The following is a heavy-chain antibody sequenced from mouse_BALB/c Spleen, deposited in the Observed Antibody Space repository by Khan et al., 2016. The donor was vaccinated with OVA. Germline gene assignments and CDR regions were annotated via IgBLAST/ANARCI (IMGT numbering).Heavy chain of an antibody. Sequence: EVELVESGGGLVNPGGSLKLSCAASGFSFSSYTMSWVRQTPEKRLEWVATISSGSTYTHYPDSVKGRFTISRDNAKNTLYLQMSSLKSEDTAMYYCTRDGNYAHWYFDVWGAGTTVTVSS. CDR1: GFSFSSYT. J-gene: IGHJ1*01. D-gene: IGHD2-1*01. V-gene: IGHV5-6-4*01. CDR3: TRDGNYAHWYFDV. CDR2: ISSGSTYT.